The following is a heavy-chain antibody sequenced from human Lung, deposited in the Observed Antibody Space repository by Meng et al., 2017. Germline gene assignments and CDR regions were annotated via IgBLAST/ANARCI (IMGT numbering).Heavy chain of an antibody. D-gene: IGHD2-15*01. CDR3: ASYCRGTSCATY. CDR1: GYTFTGSY. Sequence: QVQLVQSGAEVKKPGASVKVSCKASGYTFTGSYTHWVRQAPGQGLEWMGRVNPNNGGTNYAQKFQGRVTMTRDTSISTAYLELSRLTSDDTAVYYCASYCRGTSCATYWGQGSLVTVSS. V-gene: IGHV1-2*06. J-gene: IGHJ4*02. CDR2: VNPNNGGT.